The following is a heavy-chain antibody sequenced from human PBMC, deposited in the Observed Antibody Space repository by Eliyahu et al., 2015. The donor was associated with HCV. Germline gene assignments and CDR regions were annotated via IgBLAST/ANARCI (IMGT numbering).Heavy chain of an antibody. CDR2: ISSSSSYI. J-gene: IGHJ4*02. CDR1: GFXFSSYS. V-gene: IGHV3-21*01. D-gene: IGHD3-22*01. CDR3: ARAWGYYDSTQYYFDY. Sequence: EVQLVESGGGLVKPGGSLRLSCAASGFXFSSYSMNWVRQAPGKGLEWVSSISSSSSYIYYADSVKGRFTISRDNAKNSLYLQMNSLRAEDTAVYYCARAWGYYDSTQYYFDYWGQGTLVTVSS.